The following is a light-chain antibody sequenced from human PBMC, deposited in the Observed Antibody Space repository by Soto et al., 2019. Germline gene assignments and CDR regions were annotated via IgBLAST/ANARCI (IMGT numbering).Light chain of an antibody. V-gene: IGLV2-11*01. Sequence: QSALTQPRSVSGSPGQSVTISCTGTSSDVGGYNYVSWYQQHPGKAPKLMLYDVSKRPSGVPDRFSGSKSGNTASLTISGLQAEHEADHYCCSYAGSYTWVFGGGTKLTVL. CDR1: SSDVGGYNY. CDR2: DVS. CDR3: CSYAGSYTWV. J-gene: IGLJ3*02.